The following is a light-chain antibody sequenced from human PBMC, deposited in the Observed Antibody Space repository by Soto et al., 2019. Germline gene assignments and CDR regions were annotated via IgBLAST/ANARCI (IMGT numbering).Light chain of an antibody. J-gene: IGKJ1*01. Sequence: DIQMTQSPSTLSASVGDRVTITCRASQSINTYLAWYQQKPGKAPKLLIYKASSLESGVPSRFSGSGSGTEFTLTISSLQPEDFATYYCQQYNSYSRTFGQGTKVEIK. CDR1: QSINTY. CDR2: KAS. V-gene: IGKV1-5*03. CDR3: QQYNSYSRT.